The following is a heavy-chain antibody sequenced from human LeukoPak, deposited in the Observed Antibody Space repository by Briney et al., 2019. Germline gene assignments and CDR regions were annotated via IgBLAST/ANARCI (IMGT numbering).Heavy chain of an antibody. CDR1: GGSFSGYY. Sequence: SETLSLTCAVYGGSFSGYYWSWIRQPPGKGLEWIGEINHSGSTNYNPSLKSRVTISVDTSKNQFSLKLSSVTAADTAVYYCARCRVYCSGGSCPTLYNWFDPWGQGTLVTVSS. D-gene: IGHD2-15*01. CDR2: INHSGST. V-gene: IGHV4-34*01. CDR3: ARCRVYCSGGSCPTLYNWFDP. J-gene: IGHJ5*02.